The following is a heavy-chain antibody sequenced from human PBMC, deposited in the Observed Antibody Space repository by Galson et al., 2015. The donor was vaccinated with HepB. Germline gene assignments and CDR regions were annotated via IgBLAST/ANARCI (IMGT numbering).Heavy chain of an antibody. D-gene: IGHD3-10*01. V-gene: IGHV5-10-1*01. CDR2: IDPSDSYT. CDR3: ARDGGYYGSGSYYSPHGMDV. J-gene: IGHJ6*02. Sequence: QSGAEVTKPGESLRISCKGSGYSFTSYWISWVRQMPGKGLEWMGRIDPSDSYTNYSPSFQGHVTISADKSISTAYLQWSSLKASDTAMYYCARDGGYYGSGSYYSPHGMDVWGQGTTVTVSS. CDR1: GYSFTSYW.